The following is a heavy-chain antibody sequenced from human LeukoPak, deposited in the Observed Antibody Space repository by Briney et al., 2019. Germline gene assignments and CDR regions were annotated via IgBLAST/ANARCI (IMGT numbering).Heavy chain of an antibody. CDR1: GYSISSGYY. Sequence: SETLSLTCTVSGYSISSGYYWGWIRQPPGKGLEWIGSIYHSGSTYYNPSLKSRVTISVDTSKNQFSLKLSSVTAADTAVYYCARTTPYGSGSYGMNWFDPWGQGTLVTVSS. CDR2: IYHSGST. D-gene: IGHD3-10*01. CDR3: ARTTPYGSGSYGMNWFDP. V-gene: IGHV4-38-2*02. J-gene: IGHJ5*02.